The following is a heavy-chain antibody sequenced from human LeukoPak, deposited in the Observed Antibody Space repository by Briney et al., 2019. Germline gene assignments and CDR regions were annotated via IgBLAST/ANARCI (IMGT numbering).Heavy chain of an antibody. CDR2: MHPIGGST. D-gene: IGHD5-18*01. Sequence: ASVKISCKASGYTFSGHYIHWVRQAHGQGLEWMGVMHPIGGSTNYAQRFEGRVTMTRDTSTSTVYMELRSLTSEDTAVYYCARDDFDTAMVYNYFDPWGQGTLVTVSS. J-gene: IGHJ5*02. V-gene: IGHV1-46*01. CDR3: ARDDFDTAMVYNYFDP. CDR1: GYTFSGHY.